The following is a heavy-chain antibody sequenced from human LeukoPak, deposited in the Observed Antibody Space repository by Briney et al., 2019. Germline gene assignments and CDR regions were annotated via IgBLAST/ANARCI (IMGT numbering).Heavy chain of an antibody. CDR2: MSPNSGNT. J-gene: IGHJ5*02. CDR3: ARGKAHCSSTSCYGGWFDP. V-gene: IGHV1-8*01. CDR1: GYTFTSYD. D-gene: IGHD2-2*01. Sequence: ASVKVSCKASGYTFTSYDINWVRQATGQGLEWMGWMSPNSGNTGYAQKFQGRVTMTRNTSISTAYMELSSLRSEDTAVYYCARGKAHCSSTSCYGGWFDPWGQGTLVTVSS.